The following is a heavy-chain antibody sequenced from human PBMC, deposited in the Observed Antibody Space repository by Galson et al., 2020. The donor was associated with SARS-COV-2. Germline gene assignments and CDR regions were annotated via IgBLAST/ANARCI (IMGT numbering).Heavy chain of an antibody. V-gene: IGHV3-21*01. Sequence: NSGGSLRLSCAASGFTFSSYSMNWVRQTPGKGLEWVSSISSSSSYIYYADSVKGRFTISRDNAKNSLYLQMNSLRAEDTAVYYCARGPLLRFLEWSSPIAFDIWGQGTMVTVSS. CDR1: GFTFSSYS. D-gene: IGHD3-3*01. J-gene: IGHJ3*02. CDR3: ARGPLLRFLEWSSPIAFDI. CDR2: ISSSSSYI.